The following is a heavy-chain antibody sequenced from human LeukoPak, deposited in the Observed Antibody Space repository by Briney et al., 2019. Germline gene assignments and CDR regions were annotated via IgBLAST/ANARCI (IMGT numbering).Heavy chain of an antibody. CDR1: GFTFSDYY. V-gene: IGHV3-11*04. D-gene: IGHD3-10*01. J-gene: IGHJ4*02. CDR2: ISSSGSTI. CDR3: ATGGGPGWFGELFRGYLFDY. Sequence: GGSLRLSCAASGFTFSDYYMSWIRQAPGKGLEWVSYISSSGSTIYYADSVKGRFTISRDNAKNSLYLQMNSLRAEDTAVYYCATGGGPGWFGELFRGYLFDYWGQGTLVTVSS.